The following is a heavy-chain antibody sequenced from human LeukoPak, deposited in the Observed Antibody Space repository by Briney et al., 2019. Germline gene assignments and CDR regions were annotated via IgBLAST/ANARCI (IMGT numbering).Heavy chain of an antibody. Sequence: SETLSLTCTVSGASINDNNYYWGWIRQPPGKGLEWIGSVFYTGSTYYNPSLKSRVTISIDTSKNQFSLNLTFVTAADTAVYYCARDSPMVVPFDYWGQGTLVTVSS. CDR2: VFYTGST. V-gene: IGHV4-39*07. D-gene: IGHD3-10*01. CDR1: GASINDNNYY. CDR3: ARDSPMVVPFDY. J-gene: IGHJ4*02.